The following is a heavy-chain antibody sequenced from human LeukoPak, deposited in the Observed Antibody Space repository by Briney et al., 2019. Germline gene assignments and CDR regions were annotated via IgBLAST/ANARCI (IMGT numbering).Heavy chain of an antibody. CDR3: ARASGYSYADY. Sequence: ASVKVSCKASGYAFAGYFIHWVRQAPGQGLGWMGRINPNSGGTDYGQKFQGRVTMTRDTSITAAYMELSRLRSDDTAVYYCARASGYSYADYWGQGTLVTVSS. CDR1: GYAFAGYF. CDR2: INPNSGGT. J-gene: IGHJ4*02. V-gene: IGHV1-2*06. D-gene: IGHD5-18*01.